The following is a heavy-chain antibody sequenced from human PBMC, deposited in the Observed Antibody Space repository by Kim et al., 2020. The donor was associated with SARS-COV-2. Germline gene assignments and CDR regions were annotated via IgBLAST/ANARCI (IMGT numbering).Heavy chain of an antibody. CDR2: IYYRGST. D-gene: IGHD6-13*01. J-gene: IGHJ3*02. CDR3: ARLFRRHLVLLSAFDI. CDR1: GGSISSSSYC. Sequence: SETLSLTCTVSGGSISSSSYCWCWIRQPAGKGLGCSGIIYYRGSTYYNPSLKSRVTISVDTSKNQFSLKPSSVTAADTAVYYWARLFRRHLVLLSAFDIWGQGTMVTAPS. V-gene: IGHV4-39*01.